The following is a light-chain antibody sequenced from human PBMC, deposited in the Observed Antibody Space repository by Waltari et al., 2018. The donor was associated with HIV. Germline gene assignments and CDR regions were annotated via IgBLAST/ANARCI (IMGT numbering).Light chain of an antibody. J-gene: IGLJ2*01. CDR2: EVS. CDR3: CSYAGSSTLV. Sequence: QSALTQPASVSGSPGQSITISCTGTSSDVGSYNLVSWYQQHPGKAPKLMIYEVSNRPSGVSKRFSGSKSGNTASLTISGLQAEDEADYYCCSYAGSSTLVFGGGTKLTVL. CDR1: SSDVGSYNL. V-gene: IGLV2-23*02.